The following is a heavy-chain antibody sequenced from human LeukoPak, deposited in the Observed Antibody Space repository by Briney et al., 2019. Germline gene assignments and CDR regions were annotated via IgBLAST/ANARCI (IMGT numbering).Heavy chain of an antibody. CDR3: ARTTEDCSSTSCYQYWFDP. D-gene: IGHD2-2*01. J-gene: IGHJ5*02. CDR2: IYYSGST. Sequence: PSETLSLTCTVSGGSISSSSYYWGWIRQPPGKGLEWIGSIYYSGSTYYNPSLKSRVSIVDTSKNQFSLKLNSVTAAGTAVYYCARTTEDCSSTSCYQYWFDPWGQGTLVTVSS. V-gene: IGHV4-39*07. CDR1: GGSISSSSYY.